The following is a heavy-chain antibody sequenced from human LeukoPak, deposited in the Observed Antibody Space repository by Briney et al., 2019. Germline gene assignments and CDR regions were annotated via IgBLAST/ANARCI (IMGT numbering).Heavy chain of an antibody. CDR3: ARDSPVEGAFDI. CDR1: GYTFTGYY. Sequence: ASVKVSCKASGYTFTGYYMHWVRQAPGQGLEWMGWINPNSGGTNYAQKFQGRVTMTRDTSISTAYMELSRLRSDDTAVYYCARDSPVEGAFDIWGQGTMFTVSS. CDR2: INPNSGGT. J-gene: IGHJ3*02. V-gene: IGHV1-2*02.